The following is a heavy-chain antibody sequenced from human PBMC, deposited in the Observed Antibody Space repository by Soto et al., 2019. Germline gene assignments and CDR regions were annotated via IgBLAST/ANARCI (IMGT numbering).Heavy chain of an antibody. V-gene: IGHV4-31*03. CDR2: IYYSGST. J-gene: IGHJ4*02. CDR1: GGSISSGGYY. Sequence: QLQLQESGSGLVKPSQTLSLTCTVSGGSISSGGYYWSWIRQHPGKGLEWIGYIYYSGSTYYNPSLKSRVTISVDTSKNQFSLKLSSVTAADTAVYYCARSSQSTVTTSDYWGQGTLVTVSS. CDR3: ARSSQSTVTTSDY. D-gene: IGHD4-17*01.